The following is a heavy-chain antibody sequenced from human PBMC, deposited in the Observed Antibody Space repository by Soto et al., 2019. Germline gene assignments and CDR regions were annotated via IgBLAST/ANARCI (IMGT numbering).Heavy chain of an antibody. CDR1: GFTFSSYA. Sequence: PGGSLRLSCAASGFTFSSYAMSWVRQAPGKGLEWVSAISGSGGSTYYADSVKGRFTISRDNSKNTLYLQMNSLRAEDTVVYYCAKWNCVGDCPTYYYYGMDVWGQGTTVTVSS. J-gene: IGHJ6*02. V-gene: IGHV3-23*01. CDR2: ISGSGGST. CDR3: AKWNCVGDCPTYYYYGMDV. D-gene: IGHD2-21*02.